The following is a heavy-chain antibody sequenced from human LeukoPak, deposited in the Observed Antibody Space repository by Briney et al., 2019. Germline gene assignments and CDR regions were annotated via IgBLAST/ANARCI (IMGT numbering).Heavy chain of an antibody. CDR2: INGDGSTT. CDR1: GFTFSTYW. V-gene: IGHV3-74*03. D-gene: IGHD3-10*01. CDR3: ARDYAGSPDY. J-gene: IGHJ4*02. Sequence: GGSLSLSCAASGFTFSTYWINWVRQGPGKGLVWVALINGDGSTTTHADSVKGRFTISRDNAKNTVYLQMNSLRDEDTAVYYCARDYAGSPDYWGQGTLVTVSS.